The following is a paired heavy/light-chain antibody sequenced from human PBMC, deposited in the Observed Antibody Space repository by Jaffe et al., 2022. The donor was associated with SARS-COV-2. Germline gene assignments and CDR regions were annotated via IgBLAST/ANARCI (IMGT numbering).Light chain of an antibody. V-gene: IGLV8-61*01. CDR1: SGSVSNSHY. J-gene: IGLJ3*02. Sequence: QTVVTQEPSFSVSPGGTVTLTCGLNSGSVSNSHYPSWYQQSPGQAPRTLIHSANTRSSGVPDRFSGSILGNKAALTIRGAQAEDESDYYCALYVDTGIWAFGGGTKLTVL. CDR3: ALYVDTGIWA. CDR2: SAN.
Heavy chain of an antibody. J-gene: IGHJ4*02. CDR3: ASARPGTGFWVY. CDR1: GFTFSSYA. Sequence: EVQLLESGGGLIQPGGSLRLSCAASGFTFSSYAMGWVRQAPGKGLEWVSAISDTGSGTHYADSVKGRFTISRDNSKNTLYMQMNSLRADDTAVYYCASARPGTGFWVYWGQGTLVTVSS. V-gene: IGHV3-23*01. D-gene: IGHD6-19*01. CDR2: ISDTGSGT.